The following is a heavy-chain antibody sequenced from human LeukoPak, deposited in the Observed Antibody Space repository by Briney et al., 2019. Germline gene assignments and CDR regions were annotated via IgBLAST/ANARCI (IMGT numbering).Heavy chain of an antibody. CDR3: ARARYSSSWACDY. CDR2: IYYSGST. V-gene: IGHV4-59*01. CDR1: GGSISSYY. J-gene: IGHJ4*02. D-gene: IGHD6-13*01. Sequence: ETLSLTCTVSGGSISSYYWSWIRQPPGKGLEWIGYIYYSGSTNYNPSLKSRVTISVDTSKNQFSLKLSSVTAADTAVYYCARARYSSSWACDYWGQGTLVTVSS.